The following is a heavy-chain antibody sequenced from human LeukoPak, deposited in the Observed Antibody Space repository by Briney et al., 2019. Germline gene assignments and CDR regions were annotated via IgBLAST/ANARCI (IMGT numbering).Heavy chain of an antibody. Sequence: GASVKVSCKPSGYSFTSHDINWVRQATGQGLEWMGWMNPNSGNTGYAQKFQGRVTMTRDTSISTAYMELSSLTSEDTAVYYCARDLYYSSGWQLPDAAFDIWGQGTMVTVSS. V-gene: IGHV1-8*01. CDR1: GYSFTSHD. CDR3: ARDLYYSSGWQLPDAAFDI. J-gene: IGHJ3*02. CDR2: MNPNSGNT. D-gene: IGHD6-19*01.